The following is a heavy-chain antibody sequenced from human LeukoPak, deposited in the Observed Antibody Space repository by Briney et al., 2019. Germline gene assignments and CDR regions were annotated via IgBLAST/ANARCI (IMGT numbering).Heavy chain of an antibody. Sequence: ASVKVSCKASGYTFTSYDINWVRQATGQGLEWMGWMNPNSGNTGYAQRFQGRVTMTRNTSISTAYMELSSLRSEDTAVYYCAYDGSGSFDAFDIWGQGTMVTVSS. CDR3: AYDGSGSFDAFDI. CDR1: GYTFTSYD. D-gene: IGHD3-10*01. V-gene: IGHV1-8*01. J-gene: IGHJ3*02. CDR2: MNPNSGNT.